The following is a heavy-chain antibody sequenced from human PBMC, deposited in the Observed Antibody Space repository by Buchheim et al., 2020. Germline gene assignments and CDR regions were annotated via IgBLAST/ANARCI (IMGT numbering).Heavy chain of an antibody. Sequence: QVQLQESGPGLVKPSETLSLTCNVSGVSMKNYYWSWIRQPPGKGLEWIGFMYYSGGSNYNPSLNGRATISIDTSKSQSSLILKSISAADTAMYYCARVGTTWAYFDYWGQGT. D-gene: IGHD2/OR15-2a*01. J-gene: IGHJ4*02. CDR3: ARVGTTWAYFDY. V-gene: IGHV4-59*01. CDR1: GVSMKNYY. CDR2: MYYSGGS.